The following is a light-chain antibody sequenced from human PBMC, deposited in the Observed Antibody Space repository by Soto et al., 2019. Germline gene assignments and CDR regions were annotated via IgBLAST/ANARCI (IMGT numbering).Light chain of an antibody. J-gene: IGKJ5*01. CDR1: QSVSSY. CDR3: QQRNYWQVT. Sequence: EVVLTQSPATLSLSPGERATLSCRASQSVSSYLAWYQQKRGQAPRLLIYDVSNRATGIPARFSGSGSGTDFTLTISSLEPEDFAVYYCQQRNYWQVTFGQGTRLEIK. V-gene: IGKV3-11*01. CDR2: DVS.